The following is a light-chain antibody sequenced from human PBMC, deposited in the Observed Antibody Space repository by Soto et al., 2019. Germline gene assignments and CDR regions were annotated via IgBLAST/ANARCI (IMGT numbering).Light chain of an antibody. V-gene: IGKV3-20*01. CDR1: QSLYSSY. Sequence: EVVLTQSPGTLSVSPGERATLSCRASQSLYSSYLAWYQQKPGQAPRLLIYAASSRATGIPDRFSGSASGTDFTLTIRRLEPEDFAVYYCQLYGSSPLYTFGQGTKLEIK. J-gene: IGKJ2*01. CDR2: AAS. CDR3: QLYGSSPLYT.